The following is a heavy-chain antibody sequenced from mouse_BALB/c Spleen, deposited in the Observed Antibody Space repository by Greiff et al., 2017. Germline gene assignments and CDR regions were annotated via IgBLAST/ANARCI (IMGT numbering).Heavy chain of an antibody. CDR2: INPSNGGT. J-gene: IGHJ3*01. CDR3: TRSRSGYAWFAY. V-gene: IGHV1S81*02. CDR1: GYTFTSYY. Sequence: QVQLKQPGAELVKPGASVKLSCKASGYTFTSYYMYWVKQRPGQGLEWIGGINPSNGGTNFNEKFKSKATLTVDKSSSTAYMQLSSLTSEDSAVYYCTRSRSGYAWFAYWGQGTLVTVSA. D-gene: IGHD3-1*01.